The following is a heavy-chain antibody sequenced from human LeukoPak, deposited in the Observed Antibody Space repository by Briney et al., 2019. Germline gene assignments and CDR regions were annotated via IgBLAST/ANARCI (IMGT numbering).Heavy chain of an antibody. V-gene: IGHV1-2*02. CDR1: GYTFTGYY. D-gene: IGHD1-26*01. Sequence: PGASVKFSCKASGYTFTGYYMHWVRQAPGQGLGWMGWINPNSGGTNYAQKFQGRVTMTRDTSISTAYMELSRLRSDDTAVYYCARIANSGSFHWGQGTLVTVSS. CDR2: INPNSGGT. J-gene: IGHJ4*02. CDR3: ARIANSGSFH.